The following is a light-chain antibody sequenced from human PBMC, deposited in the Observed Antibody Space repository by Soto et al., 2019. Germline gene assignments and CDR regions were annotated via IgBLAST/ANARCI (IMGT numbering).Light chain of an antibody. Sequence: DIPMTRSPSSLSASVGARVTITCRASQSISSYLNWYQQKPGKAPKLLIFAASSLQSGVPSRFSGSGSGTDFTLTVSSLQPEDFATYYCQQSYTSRVTFGLGTRLEIK. V-gene: IGKV1-39*01. J-gene: IGKJ5*01. CDR1: QSISSY. CDR3: QQSYTSRVT. CDR2: AAS.